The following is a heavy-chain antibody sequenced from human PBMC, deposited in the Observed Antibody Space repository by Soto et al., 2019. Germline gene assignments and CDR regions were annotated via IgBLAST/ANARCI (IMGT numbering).Heavy chain of an antibody. CDR2: INPNADKT. CDR1: GYTFTTYD. V-gene: IGHV1-8*01. CDR3: ARPRRGTWYYFDH. J-gene: IGHJ4*02. Sequence: ASVKVSCKTSGYTFTTYDINWVRQATGQGLEWMGWINPNADKTGFAQKFQGRVTMTRDTSINTVYMELNNLRSEDTAVYYCARPRRGTWYYFDHWGQGTLVTVSS. D-gene: IGHD3-16*01.